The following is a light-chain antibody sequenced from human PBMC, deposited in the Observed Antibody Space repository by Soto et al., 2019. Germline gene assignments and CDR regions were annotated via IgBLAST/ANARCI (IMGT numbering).Light chain of an antibody. Sequence: IVMTQSPATLSVSPGERVTLSCLASQSVNNKVAWYQQKPGQAPRLLIFGASTRATGIPARFSGSGSVTEFTLTISSLQSEDFAVYYCQQYNNWPPITFGQGTLLEIK. J-gene: IGKJ5*01. CDR1: QSVNNK. V-gene: IGKV3-15*01. CDR3: QQYNNWPPIT. CDR2: GAS.